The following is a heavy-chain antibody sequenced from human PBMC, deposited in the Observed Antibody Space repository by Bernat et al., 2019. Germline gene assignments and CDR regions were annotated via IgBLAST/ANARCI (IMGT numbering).Heavy chain of an antibody. CDR2: ISYDGSNK. V-gene: IGHV3-30*03. CDR3: VTWMEERMVH. CDR1: GFTFSYYG. Sequence: QVQLVESGGGVVQPGRSLRLSCAASGFTFSYYGMHWVRQAPGKGLEWVAVISYDGSNKYYADSVKGRFTISRDNSKNSLYLQMNRLRAEDTAVYYCVTWMEERMVHWGQGTLVTVSS. J-gene: IGHJ1*01. D-gene: IGHD2-8*01.